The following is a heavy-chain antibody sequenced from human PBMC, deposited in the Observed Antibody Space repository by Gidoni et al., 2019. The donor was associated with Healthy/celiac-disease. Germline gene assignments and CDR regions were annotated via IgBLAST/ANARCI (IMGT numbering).Heavy chain of an antibody. Sequence: EVQLVESGVGLLQPGGSLRLSCAAAGFTFSSYEMNWARQAPGKGLEWVSYISSSGSTIYYADAVKGRFTISRDNAKNSLYLQMNSLRAEDTAVYYCARESSPYYDILTGYVVWGQGTTVTVSS. V-gene: IGHV3-48*03. D-gene: IGHD3-9*01. CDR1: GFTFSSYE. J-gene: IGHJ6*02. CDR3: ARESSPYYDILTGYVV. CDR2: ISSSGSTI.